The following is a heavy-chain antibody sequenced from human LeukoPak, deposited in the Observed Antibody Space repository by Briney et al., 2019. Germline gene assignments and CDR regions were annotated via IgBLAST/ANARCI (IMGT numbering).Heavy chain of an antibody. Sequence: GASVKVSCKASGYTFTSYDINWVRQATGQGLEWMGWMNPNSGNTGYAQKFQGRVTMTRNTSISTAYMELSSLRSEDTAVYYCAGEGIAVAGTEDYYYYYMDVWGKGTTVTVSS. CDR3: AGEGIAVAGTEDYYYYYMDV. V-gene: IGHV1-8*01. J-gene: IGHJ6*03. CDR2: MNPNSGNT. D-gene: IGHD6-19*01. CDR1: GYTFTSYD.